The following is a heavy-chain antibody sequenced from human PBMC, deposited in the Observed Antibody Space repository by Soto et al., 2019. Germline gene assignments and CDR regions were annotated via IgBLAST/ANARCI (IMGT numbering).Heavy chain of an antibody. Sequence: SETPSLTCPVSGGSIHRGRYYWTWIRQHPEKDLEWIGYIFYSGGTYYKPSLKSRVTISVDRSQNQFSLKLRSVTAADTAVYYCAGVPAYWGQGTLVTVSS. V-gene: IGHV4-31*03. J-gene: IGHJ4*02. CDR2: IFYSGGT. CDR3: AGVPAY. CDR1: GGSIHRGRYY.